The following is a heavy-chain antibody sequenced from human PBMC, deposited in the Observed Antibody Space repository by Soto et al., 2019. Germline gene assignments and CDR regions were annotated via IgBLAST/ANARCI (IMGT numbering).Heavy chain of an antibody. CDR1: GYTFTSYG. Sequence: QVQLVQSGAEVKKPGASVKVSCKASGYTFTSYGISWVRQAPGQGLEGMGWISAYNGNTNYAQKLQGRVTMTTDTSTSTAYMEQRSLRSDDTAVYYCARENDAGLGTAAGTWDRYNWFDPWGQGTLVTVSS. CDR2: ISAYNGNT. CDR3: ARENDAGLGTAAGTWDRYNWFDP. V-gene: IGHV1-18*01. D-gene: IGHD6-13*01. J-gene: IGHJ5*02.